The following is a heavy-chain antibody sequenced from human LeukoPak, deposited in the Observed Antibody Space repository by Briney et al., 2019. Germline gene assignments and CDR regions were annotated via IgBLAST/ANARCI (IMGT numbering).Heavy chain of an antibody. D-gene: IGHD2-2*01. CDR2: ISYDGSNK. J-gene: IGHJ4*02. Sequence: GGSLRLSCAASGFTFSSYAMHWVRQAPGKGLEWVAVISYDGSNKYYADSVEGRFTISRDNSKNTLYLQMNSLRAEDTAVYYCARDPIGYCSSTSCWGDYFDYWGQGTLVTVSS. CDR3: ARDPIGYCSSTSCWGDYFDY. V-gene: IGHV3-30*04. CDR1: GFTFSSYA.